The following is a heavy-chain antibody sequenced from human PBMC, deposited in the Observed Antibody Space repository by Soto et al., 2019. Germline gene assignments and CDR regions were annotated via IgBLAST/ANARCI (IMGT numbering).Heavy chain of an antibody. J-gene: IGHJ4*02. D-gene: IGHD6-13*01. Sequence: QVQLQQWGAGLLKPSETLSLTCAVYGGSFSGYYWSWIRQPPGKGLERIGEINHSGSTNYNPSLKRRVTISVDTSKNQFSLKLSSVTAADTAVXXCXXXXXXAGQRGYFDYWGQGTLVTXXT. V-gene: IGHV4-34*01. CDR2: INHSGST. CDR1: GGSFSGYY. CDR3: XXXXXXAGQRGYFDY.